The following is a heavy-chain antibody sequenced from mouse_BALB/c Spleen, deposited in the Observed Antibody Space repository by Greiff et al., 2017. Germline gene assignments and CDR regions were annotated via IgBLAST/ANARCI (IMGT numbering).Heavy chain of an antibody. CDR2: ISSGGSYT. CDR3: ARDQGYEGDAMDY. D-gene: IGHD2-14*01. Sequence: EVKLQESGPGLVQPSQSLSITCTVSGFSLTSYGVHWVRQSPEKRLEWVAEISSGGSYTYYPDTVTGRFTISRDNAKNTLYLEMSSLRSEDTAMYYCARDQGYEGDAMDYWGQGTSVTVSS. CDR1: GFSLTSYG. J-gene: IGHJ4*01. V-gene: IGHV5-9-4*01.